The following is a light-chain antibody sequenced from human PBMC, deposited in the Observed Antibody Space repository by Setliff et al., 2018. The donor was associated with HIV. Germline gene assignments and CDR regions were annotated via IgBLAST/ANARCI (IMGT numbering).Light chain of an antibody. J-gene: IGLJ1*01. CDR1: SSNIGSNI. CDR3: ATWDDSLNGNV. V-gene: IGLV1-44*01. Sequence: QSVLTQPPSASGTPGQRVTISCSGSSSNIGSNIVNWYQHLPGTAHKLLIYRNNQRPSGVPDRFSGSKSGTSASLAISGLQSEDEADYYCATWDDSLNGNVFGSGTKV. CDR2: RNN.